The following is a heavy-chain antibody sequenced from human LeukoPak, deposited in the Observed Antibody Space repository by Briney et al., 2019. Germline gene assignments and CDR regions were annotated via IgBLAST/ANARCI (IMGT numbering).Heavy chain of an antibody. J-gene: IGHJ4*02. CDR2: INHSGST. Sequence: ETLSLTCAVYGGSFSGYYWSWIRQPPGKGLEWIGEINHSGSTNYNPSLKSRVTISVDTSKNQFSLKLSSVTAADTAVYYCARIHLRDYWGQGTLVTVSS. CDR3: ARIHLRDY. V-gene: IGHV4-34*01. CDR1: GGSFSGYY.